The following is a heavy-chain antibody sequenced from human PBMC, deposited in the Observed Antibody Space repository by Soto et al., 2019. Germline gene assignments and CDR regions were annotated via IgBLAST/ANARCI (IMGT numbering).Heavy chain of an antibody. V-gene: IGHV3-9*01. CDR2: ISWNSGSI. Sequence: EVQLVESGGGLVQPGRSLRLSCAASGFTFDDYAMHWVRQAPGKGLEWVSGISWNSGSIGYADSVKGRFTISRDNAKNSLYLQMNSRRAEDTALYYCAKDSRLLDYYGMDVWGQGTTVTVSS. CDR1: GFTFDDYA. J-gene: IGHJ6*02. CDR3: AKDSRLLDYYGMDV. D-gene: IGHD3-3*01.